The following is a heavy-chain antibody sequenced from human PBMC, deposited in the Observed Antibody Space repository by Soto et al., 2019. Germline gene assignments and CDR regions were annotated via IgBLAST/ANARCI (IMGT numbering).Heavy chain of an antibody. CDR1: GYSFTSYY. J-gene: IGHJ5*02. Sequence: ASVKVSCKASGYSFTSYYINWVRQATGQGLEWMGWMNPNSGDTGYAQKFQGRVTMTRNTSITTGYMELSSLRSEDTAVYYCARGITGEGGWFDPWGQGTLVTVSS. CDR2: MNPNSGDT. V-gene: IGHV1-8*01. D-gene: IGHD7-27*01. CDR3: ARGITGEGGWFDP.